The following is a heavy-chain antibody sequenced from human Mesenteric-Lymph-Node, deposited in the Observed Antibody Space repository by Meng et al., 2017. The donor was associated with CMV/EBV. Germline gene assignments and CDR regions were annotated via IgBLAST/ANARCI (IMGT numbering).Heavy chain of an antibody. V-gene: IGHV1-69*01. CDR2: IIPIFGTA. CDR1: FRSYA. D-gene: IGHD3-9*01. CDR3: ARDESYYDILTGYPLNWFDP. J-gene: IGHJ5*02. Sequence: FRSYAISWVRQAPGQGLEWMGGIIPIFGTANYAQKFQGRVTITADESTSTAYMELSSLRSEDTAVYYCARDESYYDILTGYPLNWFDPWGQGTLVTVSS.